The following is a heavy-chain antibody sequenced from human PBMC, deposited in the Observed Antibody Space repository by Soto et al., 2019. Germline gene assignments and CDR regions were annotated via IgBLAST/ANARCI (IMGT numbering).Heavy chain of an antibody. CDR2: ISYDGSNK. D-gene: IGHD1-26*01. Sequence: QVQLVESGGGVVQPGRSLRLSCAASGFTFSSHAMHWVRQAPGKGLEWVAVISYDGSNKYYADSVKGRFTISRDNSKNTLYLQMNSLRAEDTAVYYCARDLGGATPQTDYYYGMDVWGQGTTVTVSS. V-gene: IGHV3-30-3*01. J-gene: IGHJ6*02. CDR1: GFTFSSHA. CDR3: ARDLGGATPQTDYYYGMDV.